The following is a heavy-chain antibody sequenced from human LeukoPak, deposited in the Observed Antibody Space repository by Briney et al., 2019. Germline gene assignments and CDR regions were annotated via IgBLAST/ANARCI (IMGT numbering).Heavy chain of an antibody. V-gene: IGHV3-33*01. D-gene: IGHD2-2*01. J-gene: IGHJ4*02. CDR3: TGRLFCSSTSCRPSDY. Sequence: GGSLRLSCAASGFTFSSYGMHWVRQAPGKGLEWVAVIWYDGSNKYYADSVKGRFTISRDNSKNTLYLQMNSLRAEDTAVYYCTGRLFCSSTSCRPSDYWGQGTLVAVSS. CDR2: IWYDGSNK. CDR1: GFTFSSYG.